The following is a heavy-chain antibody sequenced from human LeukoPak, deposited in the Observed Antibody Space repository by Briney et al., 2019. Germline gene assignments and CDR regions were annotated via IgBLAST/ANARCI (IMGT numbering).Heavy chain of an antibody. CDR1: GYTFTGYY. J-gene: IGHJ4*02. CDR2: VNPNSGGT. D-gene: IGHD3-10*01. V-gene: IGHV1-2*06. CDR3: ARDFGFQIGLVGY. Sequence: ASVKVSCKASGYTFTGYYMHWVRQAPGQGLEWMGRVNPNSGGTNYAQKFQGGVTMTRDTSISTAYMELSRLRSDDTAVYYCARDFGFQIGLVGYWGQGTLVTVSS.